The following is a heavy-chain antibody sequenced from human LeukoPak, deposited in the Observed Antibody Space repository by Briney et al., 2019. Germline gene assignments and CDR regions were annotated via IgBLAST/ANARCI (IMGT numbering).Heavy chain of an antibody. CDR3: AREYSSGWYAYYYYGMDV. D-gene: IGHD6-19*01. J-gene: IGHJ6*02. V-gene: IGHV3-74*01. CDR2: INTDGSST. Sequence: GGSLRLSCAASGVTFSSYWMHWVREAPGQGLVWVSGINTDGSSTRYADYVKRRFNISRHNAKNTLYLQMNSLRAEDTAVYYCAREYSSGWYAYYYYGMDVWGQGTTVTVSS. CDR1: GVTFSSYW.